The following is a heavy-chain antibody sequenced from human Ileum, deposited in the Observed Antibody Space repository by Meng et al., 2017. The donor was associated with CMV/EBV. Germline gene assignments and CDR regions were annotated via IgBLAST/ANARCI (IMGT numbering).Heavy chain of an antibody. CDR2: IIPILGIA. Sequence: SVKVSCKASGYTFTSYDINWVRQATGQGLEWMGRIIPILGIANYAQKFQGRVTITADKSTSTAYMELSSLRSEDTAVYYCARDRGSVGAFDIWGQGTMVTVSS. J-gene: IGHJ3*02. CDR3: ARDRGSVGAFDI. D-gene: IGHD1-26*01. CDR1: GYTFTSYD. V-gene: IGHV1-69*04.